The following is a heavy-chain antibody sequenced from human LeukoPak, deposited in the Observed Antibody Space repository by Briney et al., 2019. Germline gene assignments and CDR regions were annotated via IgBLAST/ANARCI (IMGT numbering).Heavy chain of an antibody. Sequence: GGSLRLSCAASGFTFSDLYMNWVRQAPGRGLEWVGRIRNRAHGLTAEYAASVKGRFTISRDDSKNSLYLQMNRLRAEDTAVFYCARDLNVDIVHTIPAPDAFDIWGQGTMVTVSS. J-gene: IGHJ3*02. V-gene: IGHV3-72*01. D-gene: IGHD5-12*01. CDR1: GFTFSDLY. CDR3: ARDLNVDIVHTIPAPDAFDI. CDR2: IRNRAHGLTA.